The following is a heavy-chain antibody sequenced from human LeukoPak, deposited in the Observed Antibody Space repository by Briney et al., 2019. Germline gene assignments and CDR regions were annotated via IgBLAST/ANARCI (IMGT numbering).Heavy chain of an antibody. CDR3: ARDPKALLLWPGFDY. D-gene: IGHD3-10*01. CDR2: ISYDGSNK. CDR1: GFTFSSYA. J-gene: IGHJ4*02. Sequence: GGSLRLSCAASGFTFSSYAMHWVRQAPGKGLEWVAVISYDGSNKYYADSVKGRFTISRDNSKNTLYLQMNSLRAEDTAVYYCARDPKALLLWPGFDYWGQGTLVTVSS. V-gene: IGHV3-30-3*01.